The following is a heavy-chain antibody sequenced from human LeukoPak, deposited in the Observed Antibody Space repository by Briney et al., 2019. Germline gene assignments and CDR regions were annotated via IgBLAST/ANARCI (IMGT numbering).Heavy chain of an antibody. CDR1: GYTFTSYG. J-gene: IGHJ4*02. V-gene: IGHV1-18*01. CDR2: ISAYNGNT. CDR3: ARENYYYDSSGYYYRAHSDY. D-gene: IGHD3-22*01. Sequence: ASVKVSCKASGYTFTSYGISWVRQAPGQGLEWMGWISAYNGNTNYAQKLQGRVTMTTDTSTSTAYMELRSLRSDDTAVYYCARENYYYDSSGYYYRAHSDYWGQGTLVTVSS.